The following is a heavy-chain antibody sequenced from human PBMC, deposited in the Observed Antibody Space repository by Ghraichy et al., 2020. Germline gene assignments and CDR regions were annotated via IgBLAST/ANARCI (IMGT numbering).Heavy chain of an antibody. V-gene: IGHV1-2*02. D-gene: IGHD3-16*02. Sequence: ASVKVSCKASGYTFTGYYMHWVRQAPGQGLEWMGWINPNSGGTNYAQKFQGRVTMTRDTSISTAYMELSRLRSDDTAVYYCARDHHYDYVWGSYRRQYYFDYWGQGTLVTVSS. CDR2: INPNSGGT. CDR1: GYTFTGYY. CDR3: ARDHHYDYVWGSYRRQYYFDY. J-gene: IGHJ4*02.